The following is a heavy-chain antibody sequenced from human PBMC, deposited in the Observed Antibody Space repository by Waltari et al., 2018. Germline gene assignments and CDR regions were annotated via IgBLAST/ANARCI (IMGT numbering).Heavy chain of an antibody. J-gene: IGHJ4*02. CDR2: VQRSGRT. CDR1: W. D-gene: IGHD2-15*01. Sequence: WWRSVRQYPGKGLEWIGQVQRSGRTNYNPSFASRITVSVDTSRNQFSLKVTSATAADTAVYFCARDRGRGIYLDSWGQGTLVTVS. V-gene: IGHV4-4*01. CDR3: ARDRGRGIYLDS.